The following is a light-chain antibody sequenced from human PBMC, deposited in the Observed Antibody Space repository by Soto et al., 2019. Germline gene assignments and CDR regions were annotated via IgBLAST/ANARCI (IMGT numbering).Light chain of an antibody. CDR3: QAYDYSLTASV. CDR2: QDS. J-gene: IGLJ3*02. Sequence: SSELTQPPSVSVSPGQTASITCSGDKLGDKYACWYQQKPGQSPVLVIYQDSKRPSGIPERFSGSKSGTSASLAITGLQAEDEADYYCQAYDYSLTASVFGGGTKVTVL. CDR1: KLGDKY. V-gene: IGLV3-1*01.